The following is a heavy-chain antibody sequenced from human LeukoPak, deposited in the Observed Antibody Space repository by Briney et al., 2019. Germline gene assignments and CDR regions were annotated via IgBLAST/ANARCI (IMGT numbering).Heavy chain of an antibody. CDR1: GGTFSSYA. D-gene: IGHD3-10*01. CDR3: ARRTYYYGSGSPLGY. Sequence: SVKVSCKASGGTFSSYAISWVRQAPGQGLEWMGGIIPILGTANYAQKFQGRVTITADKSTSTAYMELSSLRSEDTAVYYCARRTYYYGSGSPLGYWGQGTLVTVSS. J-gene: IGHJ4*02. CDR2: IIPILGTA. V-gene: IGHV1-69*10.